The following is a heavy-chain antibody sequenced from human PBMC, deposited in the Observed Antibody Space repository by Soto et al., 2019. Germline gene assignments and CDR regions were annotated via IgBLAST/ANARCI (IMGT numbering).Heavy chain of an antibody. D-gene: IGHD3-10*01. V-gene: IGHV4-34*01. Sequence: QVQLQQWGAGLLKPSETLSLTCAVYGGSFSGYYWSWIRQPPGKGLEWIGEINHSGSTNYNPSLKSRVTISVDTSKNQLSLKLSSVTAADTAVYYCARGRHYGSGSYYNPLPLSRYYYYGMDVWGQGTTVTVSS. CDR3: ARGRHYGSGSYYNPLPLSRYYYYGMDV. J-gene: IGHJ6*02. CDR2: INHSGST. CDR1: GGSFSGYY.